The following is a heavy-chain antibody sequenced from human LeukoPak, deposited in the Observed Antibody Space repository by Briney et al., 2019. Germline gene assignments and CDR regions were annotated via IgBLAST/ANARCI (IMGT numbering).Heavy chain of an antibody. CDR2: ISSSSSSYI. CDR3: ARENDFWSGDRGYFDY. D-gene: IGHD3-3*01. CDR1: GFTFSSYS. V-gene: IGHV3-21*01. J-gene: IGHJ4*02. Sequence: GGSLRLSCAASGFTFSSYSMNWVRQAPGKGLEWVSSISSSSSSYIYYADSVKGRFTISRDNAKNSLYLQMNSLRAEDTAVYYCARENDFWSGDRGYFDYWGQGTLVTVSS.